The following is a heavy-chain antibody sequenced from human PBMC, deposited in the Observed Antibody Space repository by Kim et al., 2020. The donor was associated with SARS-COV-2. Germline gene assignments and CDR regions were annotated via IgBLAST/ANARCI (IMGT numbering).Heavy chain of an antibody. CDR1: GGSISSSNW. J-gene: IGHJ6*03. V-gene: IGHV4-4*02. Sequence: SETLSLTCAVSGGSISSSNWWSWVRQPPEKGLEWIGEIYHSGSTNYNPSLKSRVTISVDKSKNQFSLKLSSVTAADTAVYYCARERVTMIVVVITPVYYYYMDVWGKGTTVTVSS. CDR2: IYHSGST. D-gene: IGHD3-22*01. CDR3: ARERVTMIVVVITPVYYYYMDV.